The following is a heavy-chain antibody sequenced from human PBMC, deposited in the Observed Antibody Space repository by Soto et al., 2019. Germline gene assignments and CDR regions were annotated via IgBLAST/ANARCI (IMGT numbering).Heavy chain of an antibody. V-gene: IGHV4-39*01. D-gene: IGHD3-22*01. CDR1: GGSISSSSYY. CDR2: IYYSGST. J-gene: IGHJ6*02. CDR3: ARGTYYYDSSGPIPDYYYYYGMDV. Sequence: SETLSLTCTVSGGSISSSSYYWGWIRQPPGKGLEWIGSIYYSGSTYYNPSLKSRVTISVDTSKNQFSLKLSSVTAADTAVYYCARGTYYYDSSGPIPDYYYYYGMDVWGQGTTVTVS.